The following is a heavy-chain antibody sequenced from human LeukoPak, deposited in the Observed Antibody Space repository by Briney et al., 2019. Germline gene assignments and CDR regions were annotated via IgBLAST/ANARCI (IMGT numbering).Heavy chain of an antibody. J-gene: IGHJ4*02. CDR3: ARDSTVGALDS. CDR2: IYYSGST. V-gene: IGHV4-59*01. D-gene: IGHD1-26*01. CDR1: GGSINNYY. Sequence: SETLSLTCTVSGGSINNYYWSWIRQPPGKGLEWIGYIYYSGSTNYNPSHKSRVTISVDTSKNQFSLKLSSVTAADTAVYYCARDSTVGALDSWGQGTLVTVSS.